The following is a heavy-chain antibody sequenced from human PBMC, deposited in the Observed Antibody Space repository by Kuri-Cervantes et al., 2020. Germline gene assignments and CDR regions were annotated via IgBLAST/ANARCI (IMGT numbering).Heavy chain of an antibody. Sequence: GESLKISCAASGFTFSSYDMHWVRQATGKGLEWVSAIGTAGDTYYPGSVKGRFTISRDNSKNTLYLQMNSLRAEDTAVYYCAKDPQNYFDSTSYFYYWGQGTLVTVSS. J-gene: IGHJ4*02. V-gene: IGHV3-13*01. CDR2: IGTAGDT. CDR1: GFTFSSYD. D-gene: IGHD3-22*01. CDR3: AKDPQNYFDSTSYFYY.